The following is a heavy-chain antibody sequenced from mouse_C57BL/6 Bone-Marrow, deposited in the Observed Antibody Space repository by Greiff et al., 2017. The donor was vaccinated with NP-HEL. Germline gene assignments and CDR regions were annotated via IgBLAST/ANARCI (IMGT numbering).Heavy chain of an antibody. CDR1: GFTFSDYY. CDR3: ARQGGPYWYFDV. CDR2: ISNGGGST. J-gene: IGHJ1*03. Sequence: DVKLVESGGGLVQPGGSLKLSCAASGFTFSDYYMYWVRQTPEKRLEWVAYISNGGGSTYYPDTVKGRFTISRDNAKNTLYMQMSGLTSEDTAMYYCARQGGPYWYFDVWGTGTTVTVSS. V-gene: IGHV5-12*01.